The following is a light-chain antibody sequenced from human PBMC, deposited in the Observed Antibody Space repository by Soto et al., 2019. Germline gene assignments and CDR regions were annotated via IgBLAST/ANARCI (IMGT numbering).Light chain of an antibody. Sequence: DIQMTQSPSFVSASVGDRVTITCRASQSIDNWLAWYQQKPGKAPKLLIYDASTLESGVSSGFSGSGSGTEFTLTISSLRPDDFATYYCQQSFGNPRTFGGGTKVEIQ. CDR3: QQSFGNPRT. CDR2: DAS. J-gene: IGKJ4*01. CDR1: QSIDNW. V-gene: IGKV1-5*01.